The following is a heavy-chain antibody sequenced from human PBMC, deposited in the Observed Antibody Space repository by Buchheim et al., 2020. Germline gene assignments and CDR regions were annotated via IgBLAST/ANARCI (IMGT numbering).Heavy chain of an antibody. CDR2: INTGNGNT. V-gene: IGHV1-3*04. J-gene: IGHJ4*02. Sequence: QVQLVQSGAEVKKPGASVKGSCKASGYTFTTYALHWVRQAPGQRLEWMGWINTGNGNTKYSQKFQGRVTITRDTSASPAYMELSSLRSEDTAVYYCARNVDTAMVAISRFGYWGQGTL. D-gene: IGHD5-18*01. CDR3: ARNVDTAMVAISRFGY. CDR1: GYTFTTYA.